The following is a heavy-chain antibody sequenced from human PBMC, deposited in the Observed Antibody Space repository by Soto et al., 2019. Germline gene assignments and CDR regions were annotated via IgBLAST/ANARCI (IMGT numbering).Heavy chain of an antibody. CDR1: GGSMSRYY. CDR3: ARDVRPAGLAYFDV. CDR2: IHQTGHT. V-gene: IGHV4-59*01. J-gene: IGHJ2*01. Sequence: QVLLQESGPGLVKPSETLSLTCSFSGGSMSRYYWTWIRQPPGKGLEWIGNIHQTGHTNYNASLKSRVAISMDTSKSDFSLHLTSVTAADTAVYYCARDVRPAGLAYFDVWGRGTLVTVSS. D-gene: IGHD6-13*01.